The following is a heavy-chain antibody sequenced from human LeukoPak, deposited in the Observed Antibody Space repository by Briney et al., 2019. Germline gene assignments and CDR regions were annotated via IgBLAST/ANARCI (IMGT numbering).Heavy chain of an antibody. Sequence: GGSLRLSCTVSGFTVSSNSMSWVRQAPGKGLEWVSSISSSSSYIYYADSVKGRFTISRDNAKNTLYLQMNSLRAEDTAVYCCATLISGWSLYWGQGTLVTVSS. V-gene: IGHV3-21*01. CDR3: ATLISGWSLY. CDR1: GFTVSSNS. CDR2: ISSSSSYI. D-gene: IGHD6-19*01. J-gene: IGHJ4*02.